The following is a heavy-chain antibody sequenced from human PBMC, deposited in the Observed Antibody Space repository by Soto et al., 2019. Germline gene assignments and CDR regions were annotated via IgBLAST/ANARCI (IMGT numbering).Heavy chain of an antibody. Sequence: GGSLRLSCAASGFTFSSYAMHWVRQAPGKGLEWVAVISYDGSNKYYADSVKGRFTISRDNSKNTLYLQMNSLRAEDTAVYYCARASSGWPWDYYYYGMDVWGQGTTVTVSS. CDR1: GFTFSSYA. J-gene: IGHJ6*02. CDR2: ISYDGSNK. CDR3: ARASSGWPWDYYYYGMDV. D-gene: IGHD6-19*01. V-gene: IGHV3-30-3*01.